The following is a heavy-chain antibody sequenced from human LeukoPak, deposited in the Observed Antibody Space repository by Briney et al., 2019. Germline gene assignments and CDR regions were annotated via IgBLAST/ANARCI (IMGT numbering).Heavy chain of an antibody. D-gene: IGHD1-1*01. CDR3: ARDLSSTPNLELDH. CDR1: GYTFSGYF. CDR2: INAGSGDT. Sequence: ASVKVSCKASGYTFSGYFVHWVRQAPGQGLEWMGRINAGSGDTEFAQKFQGRVTMTRDTFVSTAYMEVSGLTSDDTAMYYCARDLSSTPNLELDHWGQGTLVTVSS. J-gene: IGHJ4*02. V-gene: IGHV1-2*06.